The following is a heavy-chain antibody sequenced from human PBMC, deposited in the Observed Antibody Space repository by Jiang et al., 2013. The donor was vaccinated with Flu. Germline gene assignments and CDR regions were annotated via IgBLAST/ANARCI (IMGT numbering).Heavy chain of an antibody. J-gene: IGHJ4*02. V-gene: IGHV6-1*01. Sequence: GLVKPSQTLSLTCAISGDSVSSKSAAWNWIRQSPSRGLEWLGRTYYRSKWYNDYAVSVKSRITINPDTSKNQFSLQLNSVTPEDTAVYYCARGEGGWFGELYRFDYWGQGTLVTVSS. CDR3: ARGEGGWFGELYRFDY. CDR1: GDSVSSKSAA. D-gene: IGHD3-10*01. CDR2: TYYRSKWYN.